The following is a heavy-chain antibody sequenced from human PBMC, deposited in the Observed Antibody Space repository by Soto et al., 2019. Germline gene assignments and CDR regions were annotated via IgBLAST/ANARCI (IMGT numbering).Heavy chain of an antibody. Sequence: ASVKVSCKASGYTFTGYYMHWVRQAPGQGLEWMGWISAYNGNTNYAQKLQGRVTMTTDTSTSTAYMELRSLRSDDTAVYYCARDRYGSGSYSGAFDIWGQGTMVTVSS. CDR1: GYTFTGYY. V-gene: IGHV1-18*04. CDR2: ISAYNGNT. CDR3: ARDRYGSGSYSGAFDI. D-gene: IGHD3-10*01. J-gene: IGHJ3*02.